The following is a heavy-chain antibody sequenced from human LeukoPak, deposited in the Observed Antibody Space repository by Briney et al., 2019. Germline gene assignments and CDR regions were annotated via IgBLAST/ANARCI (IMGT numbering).Heavy chain of an antibody. Sequence: GGSLRLSCAASGFTFSIFWMHWVRRAPGKGPVWVSRINSDGSSTDYADSVKGRFTISRGNAKNTLYLQMNSLRTEDTAVYYCSNIYSYGLHGMDVWGQGTTVTVSS. CDR1: GFTFSIFW. CDR3: SNIYSYGLHGMDV. J-gene: IGHJ6*02. CDR2: INSDGSST. V-gene: IGHV3-74*01. D-gene: IGHD5-18*01.